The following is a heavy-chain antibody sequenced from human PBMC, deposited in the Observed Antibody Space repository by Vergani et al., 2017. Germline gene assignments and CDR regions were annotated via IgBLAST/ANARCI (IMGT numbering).Heavy chain of an antibody. D-gene: IGHD3-10*01. CDR1: GFTFGYYA. Sequence: EVQLVESGGGLVQPGGSLRLSCTASGFTFGYYAMDWFRQAPGQGLEWVGGIRSKAYGQATIYAASVKGRFTISRDDSKSIAYLQMNNLQTEDTAMYYCVRDQVTMLRGSDALDIWGQGTMVTVSS. J-gene: IGHJ3*02. CDR3: VRDQVTMLRGSDALDI. CDR2: IRSKAYGQAT. V-gene: IGHV3-49*03.